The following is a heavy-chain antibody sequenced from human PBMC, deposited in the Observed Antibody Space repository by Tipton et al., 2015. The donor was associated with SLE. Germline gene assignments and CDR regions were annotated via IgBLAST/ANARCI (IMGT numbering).Heavy chain of an antibody. CDR3: ARAPGSSLDY. CDR1: GGSFSGYY. D-gene: IGHD6-13*01. J-gene: IGHJ4*02. V-gene: IGHV4-34*01. Sequence: TLSLTCTVYGGSFSGYYWSWIRQPPGKGLEWFGEINHSGSTNYNPSLKSRVTISVDTSKNQFSLKLSSVTAADTAVYYCARAPGSSLDYWGQGTLVTVSS. CDR2: INHSGST.